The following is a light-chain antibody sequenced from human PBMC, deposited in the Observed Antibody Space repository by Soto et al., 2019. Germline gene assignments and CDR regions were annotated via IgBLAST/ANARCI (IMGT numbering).Light chain of an antibody. Sequence: EVLITQSPTILAWSPGERAIHVLRGCESVIDKLAVYQQKAGQAPRLLNDDASNRATGIPARFSGSGSGTDFTLTISILEPEDLAVYYFQQSYSRSTFGQGTRLAIK. V-gene: IGKV3-11*01. J-gene: IGKJ5*01. CDR3: QQSYSRST. CDR2: DAS. CDR1: ESVIDK.